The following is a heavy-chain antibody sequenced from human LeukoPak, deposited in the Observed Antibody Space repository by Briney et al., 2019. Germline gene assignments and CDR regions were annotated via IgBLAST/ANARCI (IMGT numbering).Heavy chain of an antibody. V-gene: IGHV5-51*01. Sequence: GESLKISCKGSGYSFPSYWIGWVRQMPGKGLEWMGIIYPGDSDTRYSPSFQGQVTISADKSISTAYLQWSSLKASDTAMYYCARQSLSYYYGSGSYRHYYYYMDVWGKGTTVTVSS. CDR1: GYSFPSYW. CDR2: IYPGDSDT. J-gene: IGHJ6*03. D-gene: IGHD3-10*01. CDR3: ARQSLSYYYGSGSYRHYYYYMDV.